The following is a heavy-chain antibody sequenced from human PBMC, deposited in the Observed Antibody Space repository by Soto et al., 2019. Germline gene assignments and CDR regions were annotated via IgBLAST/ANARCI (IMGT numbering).Heavy chain of an antibody. CDR1: GFTFSNAW. Sequence: PGGSLRLSCAASGFTFSNAWMSWVRQAPGKGLEWVGRIKSKTDGGTTDYAAPVKGRFTISRDDSKNTLYLQMNSLKTEDTAVYYCNTDLYSSSWYSLPFDYWGQGTLVTVSS. J-gene: IGHJ4*02. CDR3: NTDLYSSSWYSLPFDY. D-gene: IGHD6-13*01. V-gene: IGHV3-15*01. CDR2: IKSKTDGGTT.